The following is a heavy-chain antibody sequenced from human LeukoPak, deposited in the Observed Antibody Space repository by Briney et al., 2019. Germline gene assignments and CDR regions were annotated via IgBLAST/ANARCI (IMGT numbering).Heavy chain of an antibody. D-gene: IGHD1-1*01. V-gene: IGHV1-69*01. J-gene: IGHJ4*02. CDR3: ARELHVERDDY. CDR2: IIPIFGTA. CDR1: GGTFSSYA. Sequence: GASVKVSCKASGGTFSSYAINWVRQAPGQGLEWTGGIIPIFGTANYAQKFQGRVTITADESTSTAYMELSSLSSEDTAVYYCARELHVERDDYWDQGTLVTVSS.